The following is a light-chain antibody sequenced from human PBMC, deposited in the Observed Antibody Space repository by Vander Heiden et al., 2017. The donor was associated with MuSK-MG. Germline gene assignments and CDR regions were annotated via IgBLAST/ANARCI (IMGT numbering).Light chain of an antibody. J-gene: IGLJ1*01. CDR3: ISYAGSNNFV. CDR2: EVT. V-gene: IGLV2-8*01. CDR1: SSDVGSYKY. Sequence: QSALTQPPSASGSPGQSVTISCTGTSSDVGSYKYVSWYQQNPGKAPKLMIYEVTKRPSGVPDRFSGSKSGNTASLTVSGLQAEDEADYYCISYAGSNNFVFGTGTKVTVL.